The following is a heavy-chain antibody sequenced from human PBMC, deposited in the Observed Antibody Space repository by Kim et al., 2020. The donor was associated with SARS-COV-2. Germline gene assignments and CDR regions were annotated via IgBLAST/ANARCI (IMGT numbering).Heavy chain of an antibody. D-gene: IGHD3-10*01. CDR3: ARDTFGEGPDAFDI. V-gene: IGHV3-66*01. J-gene: IGHJ3*02. Sequence: ADSVKGRFTTSRDNSKNTLYRQMNSLRAEDTAVYYCARDTFGEGPDAFDIWGQGTMVTVSS.